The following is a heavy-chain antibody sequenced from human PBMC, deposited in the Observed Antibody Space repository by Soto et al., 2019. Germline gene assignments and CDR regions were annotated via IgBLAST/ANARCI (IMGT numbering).Heavy chain of an antibody. V-gene: IGHV4-31*03. CDR3: ARRAYALVDTAMVATYYYYGMDV. CDR2: IYYSGST. J-gene: IGHJ6*02. Sequence: SETLSLTCTVSGGSISSGGYYWSWIRQHPGRGLEWIGYIYYSGSTYYNPSLKSRVTISVDTSKNQFSLKLSSVTAADTAVYYCARRAYALVDTAMVATYYYYGMDVWGQGTTVTVSS. D-gene: IGHD5-18*01. CDR1: GGSISSGGYY.